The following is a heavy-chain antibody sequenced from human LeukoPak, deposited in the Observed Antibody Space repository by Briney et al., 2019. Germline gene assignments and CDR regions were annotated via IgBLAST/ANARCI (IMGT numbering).Heavy chain of an antibody. CDR3: ARDRGQWLAMWYFDY. D-gene: IGHD6-19*01. Sequence: SETLSLTCAVYGGSFSGYYWSWIRQPPGKGLEWIGEINHSGSTNYNPSLKGRFTISRDNAKNSLYLQMNSLRAEDTAVYYCARDRGQWLAMWYFDYWGQGTLVTVSS. CDR2: INHSGST. V-gene: IGHV4-34*01. CDR1: GGSFSGYY. J-gene: IGHJ4*02.